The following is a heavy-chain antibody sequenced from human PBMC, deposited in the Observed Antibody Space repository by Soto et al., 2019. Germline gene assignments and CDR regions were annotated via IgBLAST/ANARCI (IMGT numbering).Heavy chain of an antibody. CDR2: IVVGTADT. V-gene: IGHV1-58*03. CDR1: GFAFSTSA. Sequence: QTQLLQSGPEVKKPGTSVKVSCRASGFAFSTSAVQWVRQARGQRLEWIGWIVVGTADTNYAQKFQERVTITTDSSTNTAYLELGSLRFDDTAVYYGAASTRSPHYYYGMDVW. J-gene: IGHJ6*01. CDR3: AASTRSPHYYYGMDV.